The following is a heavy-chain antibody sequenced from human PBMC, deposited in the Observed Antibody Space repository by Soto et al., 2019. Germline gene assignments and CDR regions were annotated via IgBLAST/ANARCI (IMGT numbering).Heavy chain of an antibody. CDR3: ARGKEWLAFDY. CDR2: IYYSGST. Sequence: PSETLSLTCTVSGGSISSYYWSWIRQPPGKGLEWIGYIYYSGSTNYNPSLKSRVTISVDTSKNQFSLKLSSVTAADTAVYYCARGKEWLAFDYWGQGTLVTVSS. V-gene: IGHV4-59*01. D-gene: IGHD6-19*01. J-gene: IGHJ4*02. CDR1: GGSISSYY.